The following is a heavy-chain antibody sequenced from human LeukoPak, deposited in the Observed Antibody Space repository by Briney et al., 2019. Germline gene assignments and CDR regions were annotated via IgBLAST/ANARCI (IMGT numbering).Heavy chain of an antibody. V-gene: IGHV3-48*01. CDR1: GFTFSVYN. D-gene: IGHD3-10*01. CDR2: IYGHSAII. Sequence: GGSQRLSCAASGFTFSVYNMNWVRQAPGKGLEWVSHIYGHSAIIYYADSVKGRFTVSRDNAKNSLYLQMNSLRAEDTAVYYCARSPMIRGVITHFDSWGQGTLVTVSS. J-gene: IGHJ5*01. CDR3: ARSPMIRGVITHFDS.